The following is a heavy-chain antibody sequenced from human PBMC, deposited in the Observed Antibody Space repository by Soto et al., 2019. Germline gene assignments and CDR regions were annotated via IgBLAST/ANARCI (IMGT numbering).Heavy chain of an antibody. CDR1: GYTFTSHY. CDR3: ARVKKGYCSGGSCYDAFDI. J-gene: IGHJ3*02. D-gene: IGHD2-15*01. CDR2: INPSGGST. V-gene: IGHV1-46*01. Sequence: GASVKVSCKASGYTFTSHYMHWVRQAPGQGLEWMGIINPSGGSTSYAQKFQGRVTMTRDTSTSTVYMELSSLRSEDTAVYYCARVKKGYCSGGSCYDAFDIWGQGTMVTVSS.